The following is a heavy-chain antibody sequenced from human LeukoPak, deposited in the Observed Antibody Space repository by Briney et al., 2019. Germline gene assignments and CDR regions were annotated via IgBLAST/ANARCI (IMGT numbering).Heavy chain of an antibody. CDR3: ARDPIEGYSGYDQDDAFDI. J-gene: IGHJ3*02. D-gene: IGHD5-12*01. V-gene: IGHV3-48*03. Sequence: GGSVTLSCAASGLTYYRYEVQCVRQARGKGLEWVSYIISSGSTKYYADAVKGRFTISRDNDKNSLYLQMNSLRAEDTAVYYCARDPIEGYSGYDQDDAFDIWGQGTMVTVSS. CDR1: GLTYYRYE. CDR2: IISSGSTK.